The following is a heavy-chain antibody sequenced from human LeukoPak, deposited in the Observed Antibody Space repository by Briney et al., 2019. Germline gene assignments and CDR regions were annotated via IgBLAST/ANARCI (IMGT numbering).Heavy chain of an antibody. CDR3: ARDFEVAAYYYYYGMDV. V-gene: IGHV3-11*01. Sequence: SGGSLRLSCAASGFTFSDFYMTWIRQAPGKGLEWVSYISSSGSTTHYADSVKGRFTISRDNAKNSLYLQMNSLRAEDTAVYYCARDFEVAAYYYYYGMDVWGQGTTVTVSS. CDR1: GFTFSDFY. CDR2: ISSSGSTT. D-gene: IGHD3-10*01. J-gene: IGHJ6*02.